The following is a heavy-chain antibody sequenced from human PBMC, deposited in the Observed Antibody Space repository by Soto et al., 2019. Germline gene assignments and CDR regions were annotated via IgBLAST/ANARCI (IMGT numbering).Heavy chain of an antibody. D-gene: IGHD2-8*02. CDR3: TGEVASGY. CDR1: GFTVSTYG. V-gene: IGHV3-30*03. J-gene: IGHJ4*02. CDR2: ISRDGGTK. Sequence: QVQLVESGGGVVQPGRSLRLSCAVSGFTVSTYGMHWVRQAPGKGLEWVAVISRDGGTKYYADSVKGRFTISRDNSRNTLFMEMNSVRSDDMAVYSCTGEVASGYWGQVTLVTVSS.